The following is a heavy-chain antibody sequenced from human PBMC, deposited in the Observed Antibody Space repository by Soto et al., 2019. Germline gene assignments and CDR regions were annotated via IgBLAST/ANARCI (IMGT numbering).Heavy chain of an antibody. Sequence: EMQLLESGGGLVQPGGSLRLSCTASTVTFSNYAMSWVRQAPGKGLEWVSAISGSGDRTFYADSQKGRFTISRDNSKNTLYLQMNSLRVEDTAVYFCATGVSGSRSYSWFDPCGQGTLVPVSP. CDR1: TVTFSNYA. J-gene: IGHJ5*02. D-gene: IGHD6-6*01. CDR2: ISGSGDRT. CDR3: ATGVSGSRSYSWFDP. V-gene: IGHV3-23*01.